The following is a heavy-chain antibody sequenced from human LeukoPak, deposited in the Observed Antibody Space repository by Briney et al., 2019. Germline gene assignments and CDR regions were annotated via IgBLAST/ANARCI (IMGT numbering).Heavy chain of an antibody. D-gene: IGHD3-9*01. CDR1: GYTFTNYY. Sequence: ASVKVSCKASGYTFTNYYMHWVRQAPGQGLEWMGIINPSGGSTYTQKFQGRVTMTRDTSTSTVYMELSSLRSEDTAVYYCARDRRGYDILTGYYNGFDYWGRGTLVTVSS. CDR2: INPSGGST. CDR3: ARDRRGYDILTGYYNGFDY. V-gene: IGHV1-46*01. J-gene: IGHJ4*02.